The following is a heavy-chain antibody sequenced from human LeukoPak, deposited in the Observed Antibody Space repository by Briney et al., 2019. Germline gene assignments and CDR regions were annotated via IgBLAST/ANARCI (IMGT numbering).Heavy chain of an antibody. D-gene: IGHD2-2*01. CDR3: ARDRKWCSSTSCYLSFDY. J-gene: IGHJ4*02. CDR1: GGSISSSNW. Sequence: NPSETLSLTCAVSGGSISSSNWWSWVRQPPGKGLEWIGEIYHSGSTNYNPSLKSRVTISVDKSKNQFSLKLSSVTAADTAVYYCARDRKWCSSTSCYLSFDYWGQGTLVTVSS. V-gene: IGHV4-4*02. CDR2: IYHSGST.